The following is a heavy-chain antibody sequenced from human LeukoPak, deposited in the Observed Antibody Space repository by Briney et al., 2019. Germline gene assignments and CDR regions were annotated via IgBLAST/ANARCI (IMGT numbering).Heavy chain of an antibody. D-gene: IGHD3-10*01. J-gene: IGHJ5*02. Sequence: SVKVSCKASGGTFSSYAISWVRQDPGQGLEWMGGIIPIFGTANYAQKFRGRVTITADQSTSTAYMGLSSLRSEDTAVYYCARLGLGPRSSGDNPWGQGTLVTVSS. CDR1: GGTFSSYA. CDR3: ARLGLGPRSSGDNP. V-gene: IGHV1-69*13. CDR2: IIPIFGTA.